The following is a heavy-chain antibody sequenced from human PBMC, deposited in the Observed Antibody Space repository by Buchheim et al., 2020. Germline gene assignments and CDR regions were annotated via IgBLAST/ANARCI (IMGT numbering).Heavy chain of an antibody. CDR3: ARGANWGSYY. J-gene: IGHJ4*02. D-gene: IGHD7-27*01. Sequence: EVQLVESGGGLVQSGGSLRLSCGASGFPFSSHWMIWVRQAPGKGLEWVANINQGGSEKYYVDSVKGRFTISRDNAKNSLYLQMNSLRGEDTSVYYCARGANWGSYYWGQGTL. CDR1: GFPFSSHW. V-gene: IGHV3-7*01. CDR2: INQGGSEK.